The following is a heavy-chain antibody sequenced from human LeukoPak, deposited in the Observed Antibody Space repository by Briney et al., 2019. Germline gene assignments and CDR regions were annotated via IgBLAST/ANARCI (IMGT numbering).Heavy chain of an antibody. CDR2: INAGNGNT. Sequence: GASVKVSCKASGYIFTNYAMHWVRQAPGQRLEWMGWINAGNGNTKHSQKFQGRVTITRDTSASTAYMELSSLRSEDTAVYYCARDNGGDYGDYGFDYWGQGTLVTVSS. D-gene: IGHD4-17*01. CDR1: GYIFTNYA. V-gene: IGHV1-3*01. J-gene: IGHJ4*02. CDR3: ARDNGGDYGDYGFDY.